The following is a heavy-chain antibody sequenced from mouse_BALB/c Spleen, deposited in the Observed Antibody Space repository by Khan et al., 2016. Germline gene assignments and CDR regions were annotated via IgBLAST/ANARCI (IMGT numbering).Heavy chain of an antibody. J-gene: IGHJ3*01. CDR1: GFTFSTYG. D-gene: IGHD1-1*01. Sequence: EVELVESEGDLVKPGGSLKLSCAASGFTFSTYGMSWVRQTPDKRLEWVATVSTGGGYTYYPDSVKGRFTISRDNAKNTLYLQMSGLKSEDTAMFYCIRLAYYYDSEGFAYWGQGTLVTVSA. CDR2: VSTGGGYT. V-gene: IGHV5-6*01. CDR3: IRLAYYYDSEGFAY.